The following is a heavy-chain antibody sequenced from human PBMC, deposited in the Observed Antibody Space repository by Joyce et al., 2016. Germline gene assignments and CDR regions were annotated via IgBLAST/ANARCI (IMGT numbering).Heavy chain of an antibody. Sequence: QVQLQQWGAGLLKPSETLSLTCAVDGGSFSGYYWSWIRQPPGKGLEWIGEINDSGSTNYNPSLKGRVTISVDTSKNQFSLKLGSVTAADTAVYYCASLNYCDSSGYYYFDYWGQGTLVTVSS. CDR1: GGSFSGYY. J-gene: IGHJ4*02. D-gene: IGHD3-22*01. V-gene: IGHV4-34*01. CDR2: INDSGST. CDR3: ASLNYCDSSGYYYFDY.